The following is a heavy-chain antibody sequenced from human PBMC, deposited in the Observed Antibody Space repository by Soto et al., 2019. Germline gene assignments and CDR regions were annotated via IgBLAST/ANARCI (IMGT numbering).Heavy chain of an antibody. CDR2: INPATGAA. CDR3: ARGGGVGVAGSAAFDM. V-gene: IGHV1-2*02. Sequence: QLHLVQSGAVVKKPGASVTVSCSASGYPVTAYYMHWVRQAPGRGLEWMGGINPATGAAKYTQTFQGRVTMTRDPSTSTVFMELSGLTSEAPAVFYWARGGGVGVAGSAAFDMWGQGTLVTVSS. D-gene: IGHD3-3*01. CDR1: GYPVTAYY. J-gene: IGHJ3*02.